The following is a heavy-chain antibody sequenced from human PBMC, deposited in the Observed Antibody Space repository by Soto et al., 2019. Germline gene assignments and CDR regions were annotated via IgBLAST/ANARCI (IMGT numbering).Heavy chain of an antibody. V-gene: IGHV5-51*01. CDR3: ARLYVEMANYFDY. Sequence: ESLKISCKGSGYNFYGYWIGWVRQMPGKGLEWMGIIYPDHSQTIYSPSLQGQVTISADKSISTAYLQWSSLKASDTAMYYCARLYVEMANYFDYWGQGTLVTVSS. J-gene: IGHJ4*02. D-gene: IGHD3-16*01. CDR1: GYNFYGYW. CDR2: IYPDHSQT.